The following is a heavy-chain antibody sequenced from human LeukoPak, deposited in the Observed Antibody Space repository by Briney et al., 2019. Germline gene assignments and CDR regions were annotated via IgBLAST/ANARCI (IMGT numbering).Heavy chain of an antibody. CDR1: GGSISSSSYY. D-gene: IGHD5-12*01. Sequence: PSETLSLTCTVSGGSISSSSYYWGWIRQPPGKGLEWVGSIYYSGTTYYNPSLKSRVTISVDTSKNQFSLRLSSVTAADTAVYYCARVGYSGYDNRGSFDYWGQGTLVTVSS. CDR3: ARVGYSGYDNRGSFDY. J-gene: IGHJ4*02. V-gene: IGHV4-39*07. CDR2: IYYSGTT.